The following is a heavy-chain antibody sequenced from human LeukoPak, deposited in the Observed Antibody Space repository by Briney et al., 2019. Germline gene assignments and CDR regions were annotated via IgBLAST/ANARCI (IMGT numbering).Heavy chain of an antibody. V-gene: IGHV4-34*01. D-gene: IGHD6-19*01. CDR3: ARGWRAFARGGWSV. CDR2: INHSGST. J-gene: IGHJ4*02. CDR1: GGSFSGYY. Sequence: SETLSLTCAVYGGSFSGYYWSWIRQPPGKGLEWIGEINHSGSTNYNPSLKSRVTISVDTSKNQFSLKLSSVTAADTAVYYCARGWRAFARGGWSVWGQGTLVTVSS.